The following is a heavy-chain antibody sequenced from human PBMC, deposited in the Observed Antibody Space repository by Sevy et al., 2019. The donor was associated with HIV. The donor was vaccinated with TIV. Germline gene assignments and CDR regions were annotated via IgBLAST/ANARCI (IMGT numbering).Heavy chain of an antibody. CDR1: GFTFGSYA. J-gene: IGHJ3*01. Sequence: GGSLRLSCAASGFTFGSYAMHWVRQAPGKGLEWLAFISYDGSRKYYADSVKGRFTISRDNSKNTLFMQVNSLRAEDTAPYCCARERDRQALNVWGQGTMVTVSS. CDR3: ARERDRQALNV. CDR2: ISYDGSRK. V-gene: IGHV3-30-3*01.